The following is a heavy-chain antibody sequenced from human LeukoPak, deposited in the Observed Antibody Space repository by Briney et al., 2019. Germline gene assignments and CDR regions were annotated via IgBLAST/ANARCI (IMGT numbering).Heavy chain of an antibody. D-gene: IGHD1-14*01. CDR2: INPNSGGT. Sequence: ASVKVSCKASGYTFTGYYMHWVRQAPGQGLEWMGWINPNSGGTNYAQKFQGWVTMTRDTSISTAYMELSRLRSDDTAVYYCGRDHRTGIVAGRMYNYFDPWGQGTLVTVSS. CDR1: GYTFTGYY. J-gene: IGHJ5*02. V-gene: IGHV1-2*04. CDR3: GRDHRTGIVAGRMYNYFDP.